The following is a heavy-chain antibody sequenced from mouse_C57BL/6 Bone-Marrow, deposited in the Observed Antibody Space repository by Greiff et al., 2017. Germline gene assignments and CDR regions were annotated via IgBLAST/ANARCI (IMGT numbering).Heavy chain of an antibody. CDR1: GYTFTSYG. CDR2: IYIGNGYT. Sequence: VQLKESGAELVRPGSSVKMSCKTSGYTFTSYGINWVKQRPGQGLEWIGYIYIGNGYTEYNEKFKGKATLTSDPSSSTAYMQLSSLTSEDSAIYSGARSPPRDEAMDYWGQGTSVTVSS. V-gene: IGHV1-58*01. D-gene: IGHD3-3*01. J-gene: IGHJ4*01. CDR3: ARSPPRDEAMDY.